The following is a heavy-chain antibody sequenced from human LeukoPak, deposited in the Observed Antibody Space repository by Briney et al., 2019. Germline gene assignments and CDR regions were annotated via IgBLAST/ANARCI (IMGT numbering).Heavy chain of an antibody. V-gene: IGHV3-30*18. J-gene: IGHJ2*01. CDR3: AKDLATSIAAAGPFDL. CDR2: ISYDGSNK. CDR1: GFTFSSYG. D-gene: IGHD6-13*01. Sequence: GRSLRLSCAASGFTFSSYGMHWVRQAPGKGLEWVAVISYDGSNKYYADSVKGRFTISRDNSKNTLYLQMNSLRAEDTAVYYCAKDLATSIAAAGPFDLWGRGTLVTVSS.